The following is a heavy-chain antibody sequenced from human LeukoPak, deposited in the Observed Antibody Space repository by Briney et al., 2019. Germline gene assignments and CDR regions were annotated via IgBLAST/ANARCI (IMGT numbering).Heavy chain of an antibody. CDR1: GFAFTSYN. Sequence: PGGSLRLSCTASGFAFTSYNMNWVRQAPGKGLEWISYISRSSSTIYYADSVKGRFTISRDNAKNSLYLQVNGLRDEDTAVYYCATQNQYYYGSGPLDYWGQGTPVTVSS. CDR2: ISRSSSTI. CDR3: ATQNQYYYGSGPLDY. J-gene: IGHJ4*02. V-gene: IGHV3-48*02. D-gene: IGHD3-10*01.